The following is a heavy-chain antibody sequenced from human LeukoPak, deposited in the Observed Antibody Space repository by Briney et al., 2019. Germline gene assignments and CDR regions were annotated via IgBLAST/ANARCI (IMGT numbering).Heavy chain of an antibody. CDR1: GFTVSGNY. CDR3: AKCLGSGWYASSD. V-gene: IGHV3-53*01. J-gene: IGHJ4*02. CDR2: IYSGCST. D-gene: IGHD6-13*01. Sequence: PGGSLRLSCAASGFTVSGNYMSWVRQAPGKGLEWVSTIYSGCSTYYADSVTGRFTISRDNSKNTLYLQMNSLRAEDTAVYYCAKCLGSGWYASSDWGQGTLVTVSS.